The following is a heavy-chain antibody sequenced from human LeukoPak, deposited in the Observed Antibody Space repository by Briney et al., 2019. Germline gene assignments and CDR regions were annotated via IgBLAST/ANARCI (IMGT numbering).Heavy chain of an antibody. CDR1: GGSISSYY. V-gene: IGHV4-59*01. Sequence: SETLSLTCTVSGGSISSYYWSWIRQPPGKGLEWIGYIYYSGSTNYNPSLKSRVTISVDTPKDQFSLKLSSVTAADTAVYYCARSLQLGSYYYYYYMDVWGKGTTVTVSS. D-gene: IGHD1-1*01. CDR3: ARSLQLGSYYYYYYMDV. CDR2: IYYSGST. J-gene: IGHJ6*03.